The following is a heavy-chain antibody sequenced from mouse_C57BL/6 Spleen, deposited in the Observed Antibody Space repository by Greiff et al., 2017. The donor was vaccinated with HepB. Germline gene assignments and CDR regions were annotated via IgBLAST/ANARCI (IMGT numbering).Heavy chain of an antibody. J-gene: IGHJ4*01. V-gene: IGHV1-61*01. CDR1: GYTFTSYW. CDR2: IYPSDSET. CDR3: ASRGLRRGGYAMDY. Sequence: QVQLQQPGAELVRPGSSVKLSCKASGYTFTSYWMDWVKQRPGQGLEWIGNIYPSDSETHYNQKFKDKATLTVDKSSSTAYMQLSSLTSEDSAVYYCASRGLRRGGYAMDYWGQGTSVTVSS. D-gene: IGHD2-4*01.